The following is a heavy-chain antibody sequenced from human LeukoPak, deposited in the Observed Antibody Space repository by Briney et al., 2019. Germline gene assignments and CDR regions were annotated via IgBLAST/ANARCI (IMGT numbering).Heavy chain of an antibody. V-gene: IGHV4-39*01. CDR2: IYYSGST. CDR1: GGSISSSSYY. J-gene: IGHJ4*02. Sequence: SETLSLTCTVSGGSISSSSYYWGWIRQPPGKGLEWIGSIYYSGSTYYNPSLKSRVTISVDTSKNQFSLKLTSVTAAGTAVYYCARGITMIVVVITVFDYWGQGTLVTVSS. D-gene: IGHD3-22*01. CDR3: ARGITMIVVVITVFDY.